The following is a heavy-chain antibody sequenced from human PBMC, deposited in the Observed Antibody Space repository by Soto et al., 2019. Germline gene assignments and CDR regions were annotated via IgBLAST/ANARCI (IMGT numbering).Heavy chain of an antibody. J-gene: IGHJ3*02. V-gene: IGHV3-23*01. D-gene: IGHD2-21*02. CDR1: AFTFSSYA. CDR2: ISGSGGST. Sequence: EVQLLESGGGLVQPGGSLRLSCAGSAFTFSSYAVSWVRQAPGKGLEWVSAISGSGGSTYYADSVKGRFTISRDNSKNTLYLQMNSLRAEDTAVYYCAKSMGLAIILVVTATWGAFDIWGQGTMVTVSS. CDR3: AKSMGLAIILVVTATWGAFDI.